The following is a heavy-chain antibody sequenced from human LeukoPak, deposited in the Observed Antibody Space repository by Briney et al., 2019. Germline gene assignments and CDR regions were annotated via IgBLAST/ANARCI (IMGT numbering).Heavy chain of an antibody. CDR3: ARSTTVTNWFDP. V-gene: IGHV3-21*01. CDR1: GFTFSSYS. D-gene: IGHD4-17*01. Sequence: GGSLRLSCAASGFTFSSYSMNWVRQAPGKGLEWVSSISSSSSYIYYADSVKGRFTISRDNAKNSLHLQMNSLRAEDTAVYYCARSTTVTNWFDPWGQGTLVTVSA. J-gene: IGHJ5*02. CDR2: ISSSSSYI.